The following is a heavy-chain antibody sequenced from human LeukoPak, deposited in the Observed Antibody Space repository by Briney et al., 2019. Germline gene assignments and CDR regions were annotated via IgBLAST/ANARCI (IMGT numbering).Heavy chain of an antibody. J-gene: IGHJ4*02. CDR1: GGSISSYY. Sequence: SETLSLTCTVSGGSISSYYWSWIRQPAGKGLEWIGRIYTSGSTNYNPSLKSRVTMSVDTSKNQFSLKLSSVTAADTAVYYCARGLYSSGWYGEVFDYWGQGTLATVSS. D-gene: IGHD6-19*01. CDR3: ARGLYSSGWYGEVFDY. CDR2: IYTSGST. V-gene: IGHV4-4*07.